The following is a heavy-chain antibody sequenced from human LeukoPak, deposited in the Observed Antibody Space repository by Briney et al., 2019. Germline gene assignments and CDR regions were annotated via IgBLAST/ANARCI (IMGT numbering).Heavy chain of an antibody. CDR2: INTYSSNT. Sequence: ASVKVSCKASGGTFSSYAISWVRQAPGQGLEWMGWINTYSSNTNYTQKFQGRVTMTTDTSTSTAYMELRSLRSDDTAVYYCARVPQWLEYFQHWGQGTLVTVSS. J-gene: IGHJ1*01. CDR1: GGTFSSYA. CDR3: ARVPQWLEYFQH. D-gene: IGHD6-19*01. V-gene: IGHV1-18*01.